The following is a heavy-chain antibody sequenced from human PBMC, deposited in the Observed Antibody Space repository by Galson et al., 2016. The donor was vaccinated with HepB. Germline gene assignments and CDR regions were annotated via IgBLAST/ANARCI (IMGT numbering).Heavy chain of an antibody. V-gene: IGHV3-48*03. CDR2: ISSSGRTI. Sequence: SLRLSCAASGFTFSSYEMNWVRQAPGKGLEWVSYISSSGRTIEYADSVRGRFTISRDNARNSLYLEMNSLSAEDTAVYYCARQETMIVVVVTTALDYWGQGTLVTVSS. J-gene: IGHJ4*02. CDR1: GFTFSSYE. D-gene: IGHD3-22*01. CDR3: ARQETMIVVVVTTALDY.